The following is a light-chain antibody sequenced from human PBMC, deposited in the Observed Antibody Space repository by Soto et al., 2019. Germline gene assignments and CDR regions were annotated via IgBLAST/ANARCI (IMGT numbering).Light chain of an antibody. Sequence: DIQMTQSPSSLSAYVGDRVTITCRASQSISSYLNWYQQKPGKAPKVLIYAASSLQSGIPSRFSGSGSGTDFTLTISSPQPEDFATYYCQQSYSIPWTFGQGTKVDIK. J-gene: IGKJ1*01. V-gene: IGKV1-39*01. CDR1: QSISSY. CDR2: AAS. CDR3: QQSYSIPWT.